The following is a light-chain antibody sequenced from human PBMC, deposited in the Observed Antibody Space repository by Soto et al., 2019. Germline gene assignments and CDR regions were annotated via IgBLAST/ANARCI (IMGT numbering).Light chain of an antibody. CDR1: QDIRKY. CDR3: QQYDNPPLI. J-gene: IGKJ5*01. CDR2: DAS. V-gene: IGKV1-33*01. Sequence: IEMTQSPSSLSGSVGDRITVTCQATQDIRKYLNWYQQKPGKAPKLLIYDASSLETGVPSRFSGSGSGTDFTLTISSLQPDHFTRYYCQQYDNPPLIFGQGTRLEIK.